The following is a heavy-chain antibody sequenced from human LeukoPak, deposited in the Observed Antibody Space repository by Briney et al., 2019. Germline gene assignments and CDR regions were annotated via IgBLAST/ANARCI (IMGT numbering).Heavy chain of an antibody. CDR3: ASLCGGDCYDSFDI. J-gene: IGHJ3*02. CDR1: GGSISSSSYY. Sequence: SETLSLTCTVSGGSISSSSYYWGWIRQPPGKGLEWIGSIYYSGSTYYNPSLESRVTISVDTSKNQFSLKLSSVTAADTAVYYCASLCGGDCYDSFDIWGQGTMVTVSS. V-gene: IGHV4-39*01. CDR2: IYYSGST. D-gene: IGHD2-21*02.